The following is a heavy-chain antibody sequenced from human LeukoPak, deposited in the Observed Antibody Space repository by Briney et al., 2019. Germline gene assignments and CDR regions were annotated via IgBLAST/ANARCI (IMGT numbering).Heavy chain of an antibody. CDR3: ARDGDPTVDFDY. D-gene: IGHD4-23*01. CDR1: GFTFSRYW. V-gene: IGHV3-74*01. J-gene: IGHJ4*02. CDR2: SSSDGSST. Sequence: GGSLRLSCVASGFTFSRYWMHWVRQAPGKGLVWVSRSSSDGSSTVYADSVEGRFTISRDNAKNTLYLQMNSLRAEDTAVYYCARDGDPTVDFDYWGQGTLVTVSS.